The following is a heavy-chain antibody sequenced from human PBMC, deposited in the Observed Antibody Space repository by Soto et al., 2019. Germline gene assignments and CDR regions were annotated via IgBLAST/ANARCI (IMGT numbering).Heavy chain of an antibody. D-gene: IGHD2-15*01. V-gene: IGHV1-69*04. CDR3: AIDNGYCSGTSCPDFDY. Sequence: SVKVSCKASGGTLSSYTFSWVRQAPGQGLEWMGRVIPNLGVTNYAKKFQGRFTIVVDTSTSTAYMELNSLRYEDTAVYYCAIDNGYCSGTSCPDFDYWGQGTLVTVSS. CDR1: GGTLSSYT. CDR2: VIPNLGVT. J-gene: IGHJ4*02.